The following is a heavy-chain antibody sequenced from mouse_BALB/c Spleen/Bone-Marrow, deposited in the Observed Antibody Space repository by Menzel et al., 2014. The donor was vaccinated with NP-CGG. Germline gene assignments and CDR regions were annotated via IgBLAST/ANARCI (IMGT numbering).Heavy chain of an antibody. V-gene: IGHV1-87*01. CDR2: IYPGDGDT. J-gene: IGHJ4*01. CDR3: ARFYGYDGMDY. Sequence: QVQLKQSGAELARPGASVKLSCKASGYTFTSYWMQWVKQRPGQGLEWIGAIYPGDGDTRYTQKFKGKATLTADKSSSTAYMQLSSLASEDFAVYYCARFYGYDGMDYWGQGTSVTVSS. CDR1: GYTFTSYW. D-gene: IGHD2-2*01.